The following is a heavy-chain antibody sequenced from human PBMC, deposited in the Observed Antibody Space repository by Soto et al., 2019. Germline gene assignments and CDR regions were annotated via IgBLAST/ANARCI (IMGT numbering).Heavy chain of an antibody. Sequence: PGGSLRLSCAASGFTFSSYAMSWVRQAPGKGLEWVSAISVSGGSTYYADSVKGRFTISRDNSKNTLYLQMNSLRAEDTAVYYCAKETGYSSGWYLKFYYYYGMDVWGQGTTVTVSS. V-gene: IGHV3-23*01. CDR2: ISVSGGST. J-gene: IGHJ6*02. D-gene: IGHD6-19*01. CDR3: AKETGYSSGWYLKFYYYYGMDV. CDR1: GFTFSSYA.